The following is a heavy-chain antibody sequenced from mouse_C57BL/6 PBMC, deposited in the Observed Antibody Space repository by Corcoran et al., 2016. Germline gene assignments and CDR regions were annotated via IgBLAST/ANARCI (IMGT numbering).Heavy chain of an antibody. J-gene: IGHJ4*01. V-gene: IGHV8-12*01. CDR3: ARSPYYGSYYYAMDY. D-gene: IGHD1-1*01. CDR1: GFSLSTSGMG. CDR2: IYWDDDK. Sequence: QVTLKESGPGILQSSQTLSLTCSFSGFSLSTSGMGVSWIRQPSGKGLEWLAHIYWDDDKRYNPSLKSRLTISKDTSRNQVFLKITSVDTADTATYYCARSPYYGSYYYAMDYWGQGTSVTVSS.